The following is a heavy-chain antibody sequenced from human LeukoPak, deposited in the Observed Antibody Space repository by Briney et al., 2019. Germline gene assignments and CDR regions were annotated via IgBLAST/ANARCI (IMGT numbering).Heavy chain of an antibody. CDR3: AKEASIYYYGSGSQSEGYLGY. Sequence: PGGSLRLSCEASGFTFSSYAMNWVRQAPGKGLEWVSVVSGSGGSTYYADSVKGRFTVSRDHSKNTLYLQMNSLRAEDTAVYYCAKEASIYYYGSGSQSEGYLGYWGQGTLVTVSS. J-gene: IGHJ4*02. V-gene: IGHV3-23*01. D-gene: IGHD3-10*01. CDR1: GFTFSSYA. CDR2: VSGSGGST.